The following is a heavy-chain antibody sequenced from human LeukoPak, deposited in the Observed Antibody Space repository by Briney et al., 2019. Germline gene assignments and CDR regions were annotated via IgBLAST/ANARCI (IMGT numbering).Heavy chain of an antibody. CDR2: ISGSGGST. CDR3: ARDLECSGGSCYSYGPDY. CDR1: GFTFSSYA. J-gene: IGHJ4*02. V-gene: IGHV3-23*01. D-gene: IGHD2-15*01. Sequence: PGGSLRLSCAASGFTFSSYAMSWVRQAPGKGLEWVSAISGSGGSTYYADSVKGRFTISRDNSKNTLYLQMNSLRAEDTAVYYCARDLECSGGSCYSYGPDYWGQGTLVTVSS.